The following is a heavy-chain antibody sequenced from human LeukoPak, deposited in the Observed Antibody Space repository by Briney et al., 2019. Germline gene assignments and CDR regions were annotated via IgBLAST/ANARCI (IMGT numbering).Heavy chain of an antibody. Sequence: ASVKVSCKASGGTFSSYAISWVRQAPGQGLEWMGGIIPIFGTANYAQKFQGRVTITADKSTSTAYMELSSLRSEDTAVYYCARGSHYDFWSGYSPGSNWFDPWGQGTLVTVSS. CDR3: ARGSHYDFWSGYSPGSNWFDP. V-gene: IGHV1-69*06. CDR1: GGTFSSYA. J-gene: IGHJ5*02. D-gene: IGHD3-3*01. CDR2: IIPIFGTA.